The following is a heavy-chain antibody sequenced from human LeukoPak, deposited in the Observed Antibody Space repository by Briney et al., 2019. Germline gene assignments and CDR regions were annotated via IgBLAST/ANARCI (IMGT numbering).Heavy chain of an antibody. J-gene: IGHJ4*02. Sequence: PGGSLRLSCATSGFTFNNAWMSWVRLAPGKGLEWVGRIKSKTDGGTADYAAPVKGRFTISRDDSKNMVFLQMNSLKIADTALYFCATEADTAMALPKNWGQGTLVTVSS. V-gene: IGHV3-15*01. D-gene: IGHD5-18*01. CDR3: ATEADTAMALPKN. CDR1: GFTFNNAW. CDR2: IKSKTDGGTA.